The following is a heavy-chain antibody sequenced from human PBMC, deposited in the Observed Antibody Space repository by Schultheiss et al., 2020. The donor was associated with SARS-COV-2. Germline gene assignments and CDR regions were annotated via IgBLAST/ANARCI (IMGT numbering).Heavy chain of an antibody. V-gene: IGHV4-59*01. D-gene: IGHD6-6*01. CDR2: VYSSGST. CDR1: GESIRGFY. J-gene: IGHJ5*02. Sequence: SQTLSLTCPVSGESIRGFYWSWIRQPPGKGLEWIGSVYSSGSTNYNPSLKSRVIISVDTSKKQFSLRLSSVTAADTAVYYCARGHRVISSSLRGNWFDPWGQGTLVTVSS. CDR3: ARGHRVISSSLRGNWFDP.